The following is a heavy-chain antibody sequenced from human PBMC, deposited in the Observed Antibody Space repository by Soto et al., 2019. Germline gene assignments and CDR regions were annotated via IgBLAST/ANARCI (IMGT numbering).Heavy chain of an antibody. Sequence: QVQLVQSGAEVKKPGASVKVSCKASGYTFTSYDINWVRQATGQGLEWMGWMNPNSGNTGYAQKFQGRVTMTRSTSIGTAYVELSSLRSEDTAVYYCTRGINYYDSGDDAFDIWGQGTMVTVSS. V-gene: IGHV1-8*01. CDR3: TRGINYYDSGDDAFDI. CDR1: GYTFTSYD. CDR2: MNPNSGNT. J-gene: IGHJ3*02. D-gene: IGHD3-10*01.